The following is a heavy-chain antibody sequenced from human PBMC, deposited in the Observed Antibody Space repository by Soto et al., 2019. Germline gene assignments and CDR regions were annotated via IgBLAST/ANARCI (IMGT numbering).Heavy chain of an antibody. J-gene: IGHJ5*02. CDR2: IEQDGSEK. CDR1: GFTFSNYW. CDR3: ARDWRSSRSYKSPSDS. Sequence: EVQLVESGGGLVQPGGSLRLSCVASGFTFSNYWMTWVRQAPGKGLEWVATIEQDGSEKYYVDSLKGRFTISRDNARNSLHLQMNSLRAEDTAFYYCARDWRSSRSYKSPSDSWGQGTLVTVSS. V-gene: IGHV3-7*05. D-gene: IGHD6-6*01.